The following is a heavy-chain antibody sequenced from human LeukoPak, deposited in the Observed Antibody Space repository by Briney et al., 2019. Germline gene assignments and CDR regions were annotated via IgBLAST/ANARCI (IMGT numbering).Heavy chain of an antibody. Sequence: GGSLRLSCAASGFTFSSSAMSWVRQAPGKGLEWVSGINWNGAATGYAESVKGRFTISRDNAKNSLYLQMNSLRAEDTAVYYCAKAYYYGSGSHQLDYWGQGTLVTVSS. V-gene: IGHV3-20*04. CDR3: AKAYYYGSGSHQLDY. D-gene: IGHD3-10*01. CDR2: INWNGAAT. CDR1: GFTFSSSA. J-gene: IGHJ4*02.